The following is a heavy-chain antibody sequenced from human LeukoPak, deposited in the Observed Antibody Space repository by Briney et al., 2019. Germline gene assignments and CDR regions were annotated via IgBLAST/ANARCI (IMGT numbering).Heavy chain of an antibody. V-gene: IGHV4-39*01. Sequence: PSETLSLTCTVSGGSISSSSYYWGWIRQPPGKGLEWIGSIYYSGSTYYNPSLKSRVTISVDTSKNQFSLKLSSVTAADTAVYYCARTPRPSSYYYGSGSYCFDYWGQGTLATVSS. CDR1: GGSISSSSYY. CDR3: ARTPRPSSYYYGSGSYCFDY. J-gene: IGHJ4*02. CDR2: IYYSGST. D-gene: IGHD3-10*01.